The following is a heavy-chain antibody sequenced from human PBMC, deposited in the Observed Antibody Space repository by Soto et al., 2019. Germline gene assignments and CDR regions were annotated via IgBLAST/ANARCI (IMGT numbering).Heavy chain of an antibody. Sequence: QVQLVESGGGVVQPGRSLRLSCAASGFTFSSYGMHWVRQAPGKGLEWVAVISYDGSNKYYADSVKGRFTISRDNSKNTLYLQMNSVRAEDTAVYYCAKGYYYDSSGYYYVYYYYGMDVWGQGTTVTVSS. CDR1: GFTFSSYG. V-gene: IGHV3-30*18. D-gene: IGHD3-22*01. CDR3: AKGYYYDSSGYYYVYYYYGMDV. J-gene: IGHJ6*02. CDR2: ISYDGSNK.